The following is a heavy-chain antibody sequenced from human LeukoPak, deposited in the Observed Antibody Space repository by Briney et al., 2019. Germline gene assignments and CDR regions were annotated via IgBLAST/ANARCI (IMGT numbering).Heavy chain of an antibody. V-gene: IGHV3-48*02. CDR3: ARVGVGDWGSVWDH. J-gene: IGHJ4*02. Sequence: GGSLRLSCGASDFSFRTYSMIWARQTPGTGLEWISYISSGGGVTHYAESVKGRFSISRDNAKNSLFLQMNRLRDEDTAVYYCARVGVGDWGSVWDHWGQGVRVTVSS. CDR2: ISSGGGVT. D-gene: IGHD3-16*01. CDR1: DFSFRTYS.